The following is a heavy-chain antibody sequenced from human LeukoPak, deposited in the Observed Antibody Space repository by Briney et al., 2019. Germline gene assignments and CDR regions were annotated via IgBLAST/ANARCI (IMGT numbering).Heavy chain of an antibody. D-gene: IGHD2-21*02. CDR2: ISGGGDIT. V-gene: IGHV3-23*01. Sequence: PGGSLRLSCAASGFTVSSNYMSWVRQAPGKGLEWVSAISGGGDITYYADSVTGRFTISRDNSKDTLFLQTHSLRPGDTAVYYCVREDTPATANYWGQGTLVTISS. CDR1: GFTVSSNY. J-gene: IGHJ4*02. CDR3: VREDTPATANY.